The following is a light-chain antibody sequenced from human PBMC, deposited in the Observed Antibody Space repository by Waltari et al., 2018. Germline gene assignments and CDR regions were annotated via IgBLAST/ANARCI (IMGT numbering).Light chain of an antibody. CDR1: SSDVGGYNY. V-gene: IGLV2-14*01. CDR2: EVG. CDR3: SSYTSSITYV. J-gene: IGLJ1*01. Sequence: QSALTQPASVSGSPGQSITISCTGSSSDVGGYNYVSWYQQHPDQAPKLFIYEVGSRPSGVSDRFSGSKSGNTASLTISGLQAEDEADYYCSSYTSSITYVFGVGTKVTVL.